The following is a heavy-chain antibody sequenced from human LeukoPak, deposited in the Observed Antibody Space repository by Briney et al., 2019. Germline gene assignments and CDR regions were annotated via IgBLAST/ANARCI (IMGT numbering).Heavy chain of an antibody. CDR1: GDSISSSNYY. CDR2: IYYSGRT. J-gene: IGHJ4*02. Sequence: SETLSLTCTVSGDSISSSNYYWGWLRQPPGMGLEWIGNIYYSGRTYYNPSLKSRVTISVDTSKNDFSLKLSSVTAADTAVYYCARLYYYDSSGPPLWGQGTMVAVSS. V-gene: IGHV4-39*02. CDR3: ARLYYYDSSGPPL. D-gene: IGHD3-22*01.